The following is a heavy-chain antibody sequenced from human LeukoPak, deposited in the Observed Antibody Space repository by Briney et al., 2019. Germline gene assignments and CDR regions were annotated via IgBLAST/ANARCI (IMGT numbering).Heavy chain of an antibody. V-gene: IGHV3-30-3*02. CDR2: ISYDVITK. J-gene: IGHJ4*02. D-gene: IGHD6-13*01. CDR3: AKSMGSSSAYRFEY. Sequence: GGSLRLSCSASGFTFTNYPIHWVRQAPGKGLEWVAVISYDVITKYYADSVKGRFTLSRDNSKNTLYLQMNSLSSEDTAVYYCAKSMGSSSAYRFEYWGQGTLVTVSS. CDR1: GFTFTNYP.